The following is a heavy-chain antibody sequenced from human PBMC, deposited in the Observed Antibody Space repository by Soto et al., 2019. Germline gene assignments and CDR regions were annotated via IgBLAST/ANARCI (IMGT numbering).Heavy chain of an antibody. J-gene: IGHJ4*02. CDR3: ARGNYGDPYYFDY. D-gene: IGHD4-17*01. CDR2: MYYSGSP. V-gene: IGHV4-31*11. Sequence: QVQLQESGPGLVKPSQTLSLTCAVSGGSLNSGGYYWSWIRQRPGKGLEWIGYMYYSGSPYYNPSLRSRLTMSVDTSKNHFSLKLSSVTAAYTAVYYCARGNYGDPYYFDYWGQGILVTVSS. CDR1: GGSLNSGGYY.